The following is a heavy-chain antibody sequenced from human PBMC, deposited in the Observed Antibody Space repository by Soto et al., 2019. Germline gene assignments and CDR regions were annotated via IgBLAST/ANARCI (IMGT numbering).Heavy chain of an antibody. V-gene: IGHV3-23*01. D-gene: IGHD4-17*01. CDR2: INAPGTAT. J-gene: IGHJ4*02. CDR1: GFIFKNFA. Sequence: EVQLLESGGGLVQPGGSLRLSGAASGFIFKNFAMTWLRQVPGKALEWVYTINAPGTATWYPYSVMGRSTGSRDNSRPTLCLQMNSLRAEDTTLYYCADVLYRDYINDYWGQRALVTVSS. CDR3: ADVLYRDYINDY.